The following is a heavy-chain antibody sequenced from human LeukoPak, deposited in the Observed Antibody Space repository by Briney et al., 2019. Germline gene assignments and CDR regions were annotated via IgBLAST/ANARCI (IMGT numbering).Heavy chain of an antibody. Sequence: GGSLRLSCAASGFTFSSYSMNWVRQAPGKGLEWVSSISTSSSYIYYADSVKGRFTISRDNAKNSVYLQMNSLRAEDTAVYYCARSLFYDSSGWGYWGQGTLVTVSS. J-gene: IGHJ4*02. V-gene: IGHV3-21*04. CDR3: ARSLFYDSSGWGY. D-gene: IGHD3-22*01. CDR1: GFTFSSYS. CDR2: ISTSSSYI.